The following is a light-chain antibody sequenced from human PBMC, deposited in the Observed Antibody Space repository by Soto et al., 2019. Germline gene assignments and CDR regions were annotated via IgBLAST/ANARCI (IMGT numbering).Light chain of an antibody. CDR3: QQYGSSGT. J-gene: IGKJ1*01. V-gene: IGKV3-20*01. CDR2: GAS. Sequence: EIVLTQSPGTLSLSPGERATLSCRASQSVDSTYLTWYQQKPGQAPRLLIYGASNRATGIPDRFSGSGSGTDFTLTISRLEPEDFAVYYCQQYGSSGTFGQGTKV. CDR1: QSVDSTY.